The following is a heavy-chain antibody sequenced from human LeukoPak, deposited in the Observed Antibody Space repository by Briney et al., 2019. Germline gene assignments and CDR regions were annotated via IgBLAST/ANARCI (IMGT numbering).Heavy chain of an antibody. CDR2: IIPIFGTA. CDR1: GGTFSSYA. J-gene: IGHJ5*02. D-gene: IGHD3/OR15-3a*01. Sequence: VASVTVSCMASGGTFSSYAISWVRQAPGQGLEWMGGIIPIFGTANYAQKFQGRVTITADESTSTAYMELSSLRSEDTAVYYCASHGTGYYSLRFDPWGQGTLVTVSS. CDR3: ASHGTGYYSLRFDP. V-gene: IGHV1-69*13.